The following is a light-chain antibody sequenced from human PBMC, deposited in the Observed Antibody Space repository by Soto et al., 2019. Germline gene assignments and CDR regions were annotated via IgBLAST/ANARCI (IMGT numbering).Light chain of an antibody. V-gene: IGKV1-13*02. J-gene: IGKJ1*01. CDR1: QGISSA. Sequence: AIQLTQSPSSLSASVGDRVTITCRASQGISSALAWYQQKPGKAPKLLIYDASSLESGVPSRFSGSGSGTDFTLTSSSPQPEEFATYYWQQFNSYPLLFGQGTKVEIK. CDR3: QQFNSYPLL. CDR2: DAS.